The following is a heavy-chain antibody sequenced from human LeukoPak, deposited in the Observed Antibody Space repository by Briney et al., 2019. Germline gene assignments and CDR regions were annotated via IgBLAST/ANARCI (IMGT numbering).Heavy chain of an antibody. CDR3: AKDNCGGDCYYYYYVMDV. V-gene: IGHV3-43*01. J-gene: IGHJ6*02. CDR2: ISWDGGST. CDR1: GFTFDNYS. Sequence: GGSLRLSCPASGFTFDNYSMHWVRQAPGKGLEWVSLISWDGGSTCYADSVKGRFTICRDNSKNSLYLQMNSLRTEDTALYYCAKDNCGGDCYYYYYVMDVWGQGTTVTVSS. D-gene: IGHD2-21*02.